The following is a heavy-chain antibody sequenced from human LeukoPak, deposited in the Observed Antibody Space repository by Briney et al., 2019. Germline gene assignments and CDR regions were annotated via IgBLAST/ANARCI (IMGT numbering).Heavy chain of an antibody. CDR1: GGSISSYY. CDR2: IYTSGST. CDR3: AGESIEYSSSWYFDY. V-gene: IGHV4-4*07. Sequence: SETLSLTCTVSGGSISSYYWSWIRQPAGKGLEWIGRIYTSGSTNYNPSLKSRVTMSVDTSKNQFSLKLSSVTAADTAVYYCAGESIEYSSSWYFDYWGQGTLVTVSS. J-gene: IGHJ4*02. D-gene: IGHD6-13*01.